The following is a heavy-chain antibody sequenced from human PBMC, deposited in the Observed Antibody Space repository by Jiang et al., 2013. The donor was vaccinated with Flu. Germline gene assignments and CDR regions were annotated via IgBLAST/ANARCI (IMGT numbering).Heavy chain of an antibody. V-gene: IGHV1-2*02. CDR3: ARDGPTGWAGYFYSMDV. D-gene: IGHD6-19*01. CDR2: INPDSGKT. J-gene: IGHJ6*02. CDR1: GYSFLGT. Sequence: SVKVSCEASGYSFLGTICTGCDRPPGQGLEWMGWINPDSGKTNYAHKFQGRVTMTSDTSSSTVYMELSRLRSEDSAVYYCARDGPTGWAGYFYSMDVWGQGTTVTVSS.